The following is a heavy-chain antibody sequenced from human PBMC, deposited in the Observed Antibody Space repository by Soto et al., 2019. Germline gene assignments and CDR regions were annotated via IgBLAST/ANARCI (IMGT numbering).Heavy chain of an antibody. V-gene: IGHV4-34*01. D-gene: IGHD1-26*01. CDR3: ARASGSYPRWFGP. CDR1: GGSFSGYY. Sequence: QVQLQQWGAGLLKPSETLSLTCAVYGGSFSGYYWSWIRQPPGKGLEWIGEINHSGSTNYNPSLKSRVPISVGTSQPQFSLQLSSVTAADTAVYYCARASGSYPRWFGPWGQGTLVTVSS. J-gene: IGHJ5*02. CDR2: INHSGST.